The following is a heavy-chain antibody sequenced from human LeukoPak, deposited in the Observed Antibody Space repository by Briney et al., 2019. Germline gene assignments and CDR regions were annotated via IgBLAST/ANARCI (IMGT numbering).Heavy chain of an antibody. D-gene: IGHD3-10*01. J-gene: IGHJ4*02. CDR1: GYTFINYG. CDR3: ARVSGSTITMVRGVIITVPRPDFDY. Sequence: ASVKVSCKASGYTFINYGITWVRQAPGQGLEWMGWISAYNSAYNGNTNYAQKLQGRVTMTTDTSTSTAYMELRSLRSDDTAVYYCARVSGSTITMVRGVIITVPRPDFDYWGQGTLFTVSS. CDR2: ISAYNSAYNGNT. V-gene: IGHV1-18*01.